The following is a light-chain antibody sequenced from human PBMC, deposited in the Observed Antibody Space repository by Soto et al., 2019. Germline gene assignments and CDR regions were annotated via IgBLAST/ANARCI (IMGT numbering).Light chain of an antibody. CDR1: SSDVGNYDL. V-gene: IGLV2-23*01. Sequence: QSALTQPASVSGSPGQSITISCTGTSSDVGNYDLVSWFQHHPGKAPKLIIYEDQKRPSGVSNRFSGSKSGNTASLTISGLQDEDGADFYCCSYAGSSTLFGGGTELTVL. CDR3: CSYAGSSTL. J-gene: IGLJ2*01. CDR2: EDQ.